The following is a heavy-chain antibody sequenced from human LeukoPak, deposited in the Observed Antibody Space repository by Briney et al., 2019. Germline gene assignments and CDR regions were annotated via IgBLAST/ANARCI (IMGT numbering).Heavy chain of an antibody. Sequence: SETLSLTCAVYGASLNGHYWSWIRQPPGKGLEWIGEGSDVGGTKYNPSLKSRVTISADTSKNQFSLKLSSVSAADTAVYYCARVSRGVTPIDYWGQGTLVTVSS. D-gene: IGHD2-21*02. CDR3: ARVSRGVTPIDY. CDR1: GASLNGHY. J-gene: IGHJ4*02. V-gene: IGHV4-34*01. CDR2: GSDVGGT.